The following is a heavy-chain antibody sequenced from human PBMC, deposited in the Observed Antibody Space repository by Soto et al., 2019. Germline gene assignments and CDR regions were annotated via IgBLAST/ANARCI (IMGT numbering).Heavy chain of an antibody. D-gene: IGHD4-17*01. CDR2: IIPIFGTA. Sequence: QVQLVQSGAEVKKPGSSVKVSCKASGGTFSSYAISWVRQAPGQGLEWMGGIIPIFGTANYAQKFQGRVTTAADASMSTAYMELSSLRSEVTAVYYCASSSDGDYRPLDYWGQGALVTVSS. J-gene: IGHJ4*02. CDR1: GGTFSSYA. V-gene: IGHV1-69*01. CDR3: ASSSDGDYRPLDY.